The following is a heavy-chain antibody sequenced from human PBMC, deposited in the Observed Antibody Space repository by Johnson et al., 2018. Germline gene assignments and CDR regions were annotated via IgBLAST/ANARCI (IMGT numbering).Heavy chain of an antibody. CDR2: ISYDGSNK. V-gene: IGHV3-30*03. J-gene: IGHJ3*02. CDR1: GFTFSSYG. D-gene: IGHD3-22*01. CDR3: ARERMYYDSSNAFDI. Sequence: QVQLVESGGGVVQPGRSLRLSCAASGFTFSSYGMHWVRQAPGKGLEWVAVISYDGSNKYYADSVKGRFTISRDNSKNTLSLQMNSLRAEDTAVYYCARERMYYDSSNAFDIWGQGTMVTVSS.